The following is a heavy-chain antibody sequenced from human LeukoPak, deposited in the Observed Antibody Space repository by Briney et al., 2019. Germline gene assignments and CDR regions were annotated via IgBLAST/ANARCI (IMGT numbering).Heavy chain of an antibody. D-gene: IGHD4-17*01. Sequence: PGRSLRLSCAASGFTFSSYAMHWVRQAPGKGLEWVAVISYDGSNKYYADSVKGRFTISRDNSKNTLYLQMNSLRAEDTAVYYCARDQGATVTSYWGQGTLVTVSS. J-gene: IGHJ4*02. V-gene: IGHV3-30*14. CDR3: ARDQGATVTSY. CDR1: GFTFSSYA. CDR2: ISYDGSNK.